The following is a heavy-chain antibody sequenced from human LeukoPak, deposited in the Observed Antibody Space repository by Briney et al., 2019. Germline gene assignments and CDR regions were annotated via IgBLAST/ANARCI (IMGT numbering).Heavy chain of an antibody. CDR3: ARDHSEQYYFDY. Sequence: GGSLRLCCAASGFTFSDYYMSWIRQAPGKGLEWVSYISSSGSTIYYADSVKGRFTISRDNAKNSLYLQMNSLRAEDTAVYYCARDHSEQYYFDYWGQGTLVTVSS. V-gene: IGHV3-11*01. CDR1: GFTFSDYY. J-gene: IGHJ4*02. CDR2: ISSSGSTI. D-gene: IGHD1/OR15-1a*01.